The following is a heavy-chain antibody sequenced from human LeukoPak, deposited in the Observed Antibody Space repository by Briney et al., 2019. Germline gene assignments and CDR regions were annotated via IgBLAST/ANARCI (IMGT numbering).Heavy chain of an antibody. Sequence: ASVKVSCKASGYTFTSYYMHWVRQAPGQGLEWMGIINPSGGSTSYAQKFQGRVTMTREMSTSTDYMELSSLRSEDTAVYYCARDNSVEDTAWWFDPWGQGTLVTVSS. CDR3: ARDNSVEDTAWWFDP. J-gene: IGHJ5*02. D-gene: IGHD4-23*01. V-gene: IGHV1-46*01. CDR1: GYTFTSYY. CDR2: INPSGGST.